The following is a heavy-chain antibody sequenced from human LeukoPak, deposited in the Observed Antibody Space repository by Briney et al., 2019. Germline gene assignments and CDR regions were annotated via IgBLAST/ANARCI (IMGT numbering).Heavy chain of an antibody. Sequence: GGSLRLSCAASGFSFDDYGLTWVRQAPGKGLEWVSGINWNGDSTDYADSVKGRFTISRDNAKNSLYLQMNSLRDEDTAVYYCAKDPGLDYWGQGTLVTVSS. CDR2: INWNGDST. CDR3: AKDPGLDY. CDR1: GFSFDDYG. V-gene: IGHV3-20*04. J-gene: IGHJ4*02.